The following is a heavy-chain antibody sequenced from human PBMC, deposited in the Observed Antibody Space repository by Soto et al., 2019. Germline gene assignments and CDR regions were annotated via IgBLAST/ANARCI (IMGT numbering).Heavy chain of an antibody. CDR3: ARDPPTTVTTGVSAFDI. V-gene: IGHV3-33*01. CDR1: GFTFSSYG. CDR2: IWYDGSNK. J-gene: IGHJ3*02. Sequence: PGGSLRLSCAASGFTFSSYGMHWGRQAPGKGLEWVAVIWYDGSNKYYADSVKGRFTISRDNSKNTLYLQMNSLRAEDTAVYYCARDPPTTVTTGVSAFDIWGQGTMVTVSS. D-gene: IGHD4-17*01.